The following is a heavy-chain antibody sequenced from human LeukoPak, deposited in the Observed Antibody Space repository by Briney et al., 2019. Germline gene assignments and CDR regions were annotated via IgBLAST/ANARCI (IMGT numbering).Heavy chain of an antibody. D-gene: IGHD5-18*01. Sequence: SETLSLTCTVSGYSISSGYYWGWIRQPPGKGLEWIGSIYHSGSTYYNPSLKSRVTISVDTSKNQFSLKLSSVTAADTAVYYCGRAGPRAYNFDYWGQGTLVTVSS. CDR1: GYSISSGYY. CDR2: IYHSGST. V-gene: IGHV4-38-2*02. CDR3: GRAGPRAYNFDY. J-gene: IGHJ4*02.